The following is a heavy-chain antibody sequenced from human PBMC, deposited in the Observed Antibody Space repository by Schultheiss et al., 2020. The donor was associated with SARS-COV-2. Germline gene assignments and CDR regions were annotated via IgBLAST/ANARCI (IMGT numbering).Heavy chain of an antibody. J-gene: IGHJ4*02. CDR1: GYSISSGYY. CDR2: IYHSGST. V-gene: IGHV4-38-2*02. D-gene: IGHD6-13*01. CDR3: ARDTAAAGWSTLDY. Sequence: SQTLSLTCTVSGYSISSGYYWGWIRQPPGKGLEWIGSIYHSGSTYYNPSLKSRVTISVDTSKNQFSLKLSSVTAADTAVYYCARDTAAAGWSTLDYWGQGTLVTVSS.